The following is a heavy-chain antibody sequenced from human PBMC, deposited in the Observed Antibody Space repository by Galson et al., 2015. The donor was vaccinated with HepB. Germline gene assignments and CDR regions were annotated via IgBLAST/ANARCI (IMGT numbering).Heavy chain of an antibody. D-gene: IGHD6-6*01. CDR2: ISYDGSNK. CDR1: GFTFSSYA. CDR3: ARELCGSSGY. J-gene: IGHJ4*02. Sequence: SLRLSCAASGFTFSSYAMHWVRQAPGKGLEWVAVISYDGSNKYYADSVKGRFTISRDNSKNTLYLQMNSLRAEDTAVYYCARELCGSSGYWGQGTLVTVSS. V-gene: IGHV3-30-3*01.